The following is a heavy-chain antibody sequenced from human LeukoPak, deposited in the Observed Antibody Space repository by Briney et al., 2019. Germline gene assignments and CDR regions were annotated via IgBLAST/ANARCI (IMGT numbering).Heavy chain of an antibody. CDR1: GYTFTSYA. CDR2: IIPVFGTA. Sequence: GASVKVSCKASGYTFTSYAISWVRQAPGQGLEWMGGIIPVFGTANYAQKFQGRVTITADESTSTAYMELSSLRSEDTAVYYCARGGVNRGTYRELWFGEAYYYYGMDVWGQGTTVTVSS. D-gene: IGHD3-10*01. CDR3: ARGGVNRGTYRELWFGEAYYYYGMDV. J-gene: IGHJ6*02. V-gene: IGHV1-69*13.